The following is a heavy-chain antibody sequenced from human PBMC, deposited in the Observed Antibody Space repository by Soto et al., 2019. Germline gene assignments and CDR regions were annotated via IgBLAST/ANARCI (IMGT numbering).Heavy chain of an antibody. CDR3: ARHPPEYSSSYNWFDP. D-gene: IGHD6-6*01. CDR1: GYSFTSYW. J-gene: IGHJ5*02. CDR2: IYPGDSDT. V-gene: IGHV5-51*01. Sequence: GESLKISCKGSGYSFTSYWIGWVRQMPGKGLEWMGIIYPGDSDTRYSPSFQGQVTISADKSISTAYLQWSSLKASDTAVYYCARHPPEYSSSYNWFDPWGQGTLVTVSS.